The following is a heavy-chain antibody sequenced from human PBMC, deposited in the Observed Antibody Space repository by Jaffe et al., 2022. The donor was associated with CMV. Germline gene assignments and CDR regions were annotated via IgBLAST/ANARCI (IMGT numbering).Heavy chain of an antibody. D-gene: IGHD6-13*01. Sequence: QVQLQESGPGLVKPSETLSLTCTISGGSISYYYWSWIRQPAGKGLEWIGRIYPTGSTHYSPSLKSRVTMSVDTSKNQFSLKLTSVTAADTAVYYCARDGPAATGTDLYYYYYGMDVWGQGTTVTVSS. CDR1: GGSISYYY. J-gene: IGHJ6*02. V-gene: IGHV4-4*07. CDR3: ARDGPAATGTDLYYYYYGMDV. CDR2: IYPTGST.